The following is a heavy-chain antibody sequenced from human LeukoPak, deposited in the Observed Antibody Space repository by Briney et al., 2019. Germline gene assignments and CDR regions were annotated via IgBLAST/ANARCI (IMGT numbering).Heavy chain of an antibody. Sequence: ASVKVSCKASGYTFTGYYMHWVRQAPGQGLEWMGRINPNSGGTNYAQKFQGRVTMTRDTSISTAYMELSRLRSDDTAVYYCASNYYDSSGYYYGNWFDPWGQGTLVTVSS. J-gene: IGHJ5*02. CDR1: GYTFTGYY. V-gene: IGHV1-2*06. CDR2: INPNSGGT. CDR3: ASNYYDSSGYYYGNWFDP. D-gene: IGHD3-22*01.